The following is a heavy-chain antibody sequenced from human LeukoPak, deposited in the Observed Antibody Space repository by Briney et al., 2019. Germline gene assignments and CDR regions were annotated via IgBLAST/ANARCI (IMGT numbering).Heavy chain of an antibody. CDR1: GFSVSGNY. CDR2: IYSGGSI. V-gene: IGHV3-53*04. Sequence: GGSLRLSCAASGFSVSGNYMSWVRQAPGKGLEWVSVIYSGGSIYYADSVKGRFTISRHNSKNTLYLQMNSLRPEDTAVYYCAKDVTLTDAPRYFDYWGQGTLVTVSS. D-gene: IGHD7-27*01. J-gene: IGHJ4*02. CDR3: AKDVTLTDAPRYFDY.